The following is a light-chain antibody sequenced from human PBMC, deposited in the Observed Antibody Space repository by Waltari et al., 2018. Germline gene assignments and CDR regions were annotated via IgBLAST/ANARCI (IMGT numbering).Light chain of an antibody. V-gene: IGKV1-39*01. Sequence: DIQMTQSPYSLSASVGDRVTITCRASENVNNYLNWYQQKPGKAPKLLIYKASTLQSGVPSRFSGSGSGTDYTFTISSLKSEDVATYYCQHGYGTPFTFGPGTKLDIK. CDR2: KAS. CDR3: QHGYGTPFT. J-gene: IGKJ3*01. CDR1: ENVNNY.